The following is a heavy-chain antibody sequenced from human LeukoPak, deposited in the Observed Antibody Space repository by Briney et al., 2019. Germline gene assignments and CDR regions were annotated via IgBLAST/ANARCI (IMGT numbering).Heavy chain of an antibody. D-gene: IGHD2-15*01. V-gene: IGHV3-7*04. Sequence: GGSLRLSCAASGFTFSDYYMDWVRQAPGKGLEWVANIKYDGSEKYYVDSVRGRFTISRDNAKNSLYLQMNSLTPEDTAVYLCAKDCSGGSCYDYWGQGTLVTVSS. CDR3: AKDCSGGSCYDY. J-gene: IGHJ4*02. CDR2: IKYDGSEK. CDR1: GFTFSDYY.